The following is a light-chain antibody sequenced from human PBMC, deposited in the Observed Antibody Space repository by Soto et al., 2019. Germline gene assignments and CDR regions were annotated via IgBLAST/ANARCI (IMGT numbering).Light chain of an antibody. J-gene: IGKJ1*01. CDR2: AAS. CDR1: QGIATY. V-gene: IGKV1-27*01. Sequence: DIQMTQSPSSLSASLGDRVTITCRASQGIATYVAWYQKKPGKPPRVVIYAASTLQSGVPSRFSGSGSGTDFNHTISSLQPEDVATYYCQKYNSARWTFGQGTKVEIK. CDR3: QKYNSARWT.